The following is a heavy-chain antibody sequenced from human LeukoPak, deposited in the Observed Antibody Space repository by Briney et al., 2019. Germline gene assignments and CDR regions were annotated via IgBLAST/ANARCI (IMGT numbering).Heavy chain of an antibody. V-gene: IGHV4-34*09. J-gene: IGHJ6*02. CDR1: GGSFSGYY. Sequence: PSETLSLTCAVYGGSFSGYYWSWIRQPPGKGLEWIGEINHSGSTNYNPSLKSRVTISVDTSKNQFSLKLSSVTAADTAVYYCARSYYDFWSGYYTNYYYGIDVWGQGTTVTVSS. CDR2: INHSGST. D-gene: IGHD3-3*01. CDR3: ARSYYDFWSGYYTNYYYGIDV.